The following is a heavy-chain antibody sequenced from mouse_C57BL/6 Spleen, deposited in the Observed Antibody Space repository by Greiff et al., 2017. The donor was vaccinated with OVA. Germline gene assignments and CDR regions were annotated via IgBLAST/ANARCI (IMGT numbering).Heavy chain of an antibody. J-gene: IGHJ3*01. CDR2: IDPENGDT. CDR1: GFNIKDDY. Sequence: VQLKQSGAELVRPGASVKLSCTASGFNIKDDYMYWVKQRPEQGLEWIGWIDPENGDTEYASKFQGKATITADTSSNTAYLQLSSLTSEDTAVYYCTTEWRGHWGQGTLVTVSA. V-gene: IGHV14-4*01. CDR3: TTEWRGH.